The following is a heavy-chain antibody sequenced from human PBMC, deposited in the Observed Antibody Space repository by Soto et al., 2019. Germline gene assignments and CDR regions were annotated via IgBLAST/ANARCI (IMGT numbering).Heavy chain of an antibody. CDR1: GFTFSSYS. D-gene: IGHD3-3*01. CDR3: ARDVLPYYDFWSGYPTPPNWFDP. J-gene: IGHJ5*02. Sequence: GGSLRLSCAASGFTFSSYSMNWVRQAPGKGLEWVSYISSSSSTIYYADSVKGRFTISRDNAKNSLYLQMNSLRAEDTAVYYCARDVLPYYDFWSGYPTPPNWFDPWGQGTLVTVSS. CDR2: ISSSSSTI. V-gene: IGHV3-48*04.